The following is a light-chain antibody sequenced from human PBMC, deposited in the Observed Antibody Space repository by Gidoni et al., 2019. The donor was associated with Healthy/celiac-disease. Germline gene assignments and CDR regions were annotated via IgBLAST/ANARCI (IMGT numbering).Light chain of an antibody. V-gene: IGKV3-20*01. CDR2: GAS. CDR3: QQYGSSPRT. CDR1: QSVSSSY. Sequence: EIVLTQSPGTLSLSPGERATLSCRASQSVSSSYLAWYNQKPGQAPRLLIYGASSRATGIPDRFSGSWSGTDFTLTISRLEPEDFAVYYCQQYGSSPRTFGQGTKLEIK. J-gene: IGKJ2*01.